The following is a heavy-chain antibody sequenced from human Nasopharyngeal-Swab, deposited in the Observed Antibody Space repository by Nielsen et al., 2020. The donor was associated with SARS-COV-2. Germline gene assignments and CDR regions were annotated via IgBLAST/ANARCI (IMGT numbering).Heavy chain of an antibody. CDR3: AKDDRGSLSYWYFDL. V-gene: IGHV3-48*03. D-gene: IGHD1-26*01. Sequence: GESLKISCAASGFTFSAYDMNWVRQAPGKGLEWVSYISSTGSTINYADSVKGRVTISRDNAKNSLYLQMNSLRAEDTALYYCAKDDRGSLSYWYFDLWGRGTLVTVSS. CDR1: GFTFSAYD. CDR2: ISSTGSTI. J-gene: IGHJ2*01.